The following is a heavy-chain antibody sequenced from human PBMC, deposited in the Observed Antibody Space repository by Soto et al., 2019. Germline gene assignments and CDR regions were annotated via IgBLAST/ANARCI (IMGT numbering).Heavy chain of an antibody. V-gene: IGHV3-30*18. D-gene: IGHD4-4*01. J-gene: IGHJ6*02. CDR2: ISYDGSNK. CDR3: AKDPRYSNYPDYYYYGMDV. CDR1: GFTFSSYG. Sequence: QVQLVESGGGVVQPGRSLRLSCAASGFTFSSYGMHWVRQAPGKGLEWVAVISYDGSNKYYADSVKGRFTISRDNSKNTLYLQMNSLRAEDTAVYSCAKDPRYSNYPDYYYYGMDVWGQGTTVTVSS.